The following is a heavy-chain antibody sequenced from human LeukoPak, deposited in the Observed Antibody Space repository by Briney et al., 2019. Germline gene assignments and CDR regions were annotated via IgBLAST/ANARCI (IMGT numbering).Heavy chain of an antibody. D-gene: IGHD3-10*01. Sequence: ASVKVSCKASGYTFTSYDINWVRQATGQGLERMGWMNPNSGNTGYAQKFQGRVTMARNTSISTAYMELSSLRSEDTAVYYCARVPPWGSGSIDYWGQGTLVTVSS. CDR1: GYTFTSYD. CDR3: ARVPPWGSGSIDY. J-gene: IGHJ4*02. V-gene: IGHV1-8*01. CDR2: MNPNSGNT.